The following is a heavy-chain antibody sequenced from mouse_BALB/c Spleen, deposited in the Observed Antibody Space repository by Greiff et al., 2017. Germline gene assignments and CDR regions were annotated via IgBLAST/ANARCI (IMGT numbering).Heavy chain of an antibody. CDR3: AREGDYDQAMDY. Sequence: VKLVESGPGLVAPSQSLSITCTVSGFSLTSYGVHWVRQPPGKGLEWLGVIWAGGSTNYNSALLSRLSISKANSKSQVFLKMNSLQTYDTAMYYCAREGDYDQAMDYWGQGTSVTVSS. CDR2: IWAGGST. V-gene: IGHV2-9*02. CDR1: GFSLTSYG. J-gene: IGHJ4*01. D-gene: IGHD2-4*01.